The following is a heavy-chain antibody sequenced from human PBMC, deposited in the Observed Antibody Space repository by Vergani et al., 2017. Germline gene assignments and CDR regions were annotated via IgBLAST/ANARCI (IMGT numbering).Heavy chain of an antibody. CDR1: GFTFSSHA. D-gene: IGHD6-13*01. CDR3: AKDRLAAAGYYCMDV. V-gene: IGHV3-23*01. CDR2: IKNTGDST. J-gene: IGHJ6*03. Sequence: EVQLLQSEGAVVQPGGSLRLSCVASGFTFSSHAMSWVRQGHGQGLEWVSSIKNTGDSTHYADSVKGRFTISRDNSTNTLYWQRNSRRVEDTAVDYCAKDRLAAAGYYCMDVWGKGTTVTVSS.